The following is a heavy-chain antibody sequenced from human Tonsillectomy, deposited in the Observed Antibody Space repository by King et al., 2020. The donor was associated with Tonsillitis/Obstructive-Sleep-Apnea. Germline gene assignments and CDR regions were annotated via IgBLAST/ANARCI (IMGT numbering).Heavy chain of an antibody. V-gene: IGHV4-34*01. D-gene: IGHD3-22*01. J-gene: IGHJ5*02. Sequence: VQLQQWGAGLLKPSETLSLTCAVYGGSFSDNYWSWIRQPPGKGLERMGEINHSGSTNYNPSLKSRVTISVDTSKNQFCLKLSSVTAADTAVYCCVYRGGYYNNGFDPWGQGTLVTVSS. CDR2: INHSGST. CDR3: VYRGGYYNNGFDP. CDR1: GGSFSDNY.